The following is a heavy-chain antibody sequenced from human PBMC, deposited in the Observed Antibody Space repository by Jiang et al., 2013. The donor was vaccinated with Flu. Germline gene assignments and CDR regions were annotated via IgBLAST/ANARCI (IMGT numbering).Heavy chain of an antibody. D-gene: IGHD3-22*01. J-gene: IGHJ5*02. CDR2: IYYSGST. Sequence: SGPGLVKPSETLSLTCTVSGGSISSYYWSWIRQPPGKGLEWIGYIYYSGSTNYNPSLKSRVTISVDTSKNQFSLKLSSVTAADTAVYYCAGIDPYYDSSLGIGWFDPWGQGTLVTVSS. CDR3: AGIDPYYDSSLGIGWFDP. V-gene: IGHV4-59*01. CDR1: GGSISSYY.